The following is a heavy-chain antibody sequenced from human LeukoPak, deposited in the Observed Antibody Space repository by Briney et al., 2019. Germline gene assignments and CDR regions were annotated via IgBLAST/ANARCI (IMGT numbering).Heavy chain of an antibody. CDR1: GFTFNSYS. D-gene: IGHD1-26*01. CDR2: IVGSGSEI. J-gene: IGHJ3*01. CDR3: AKVQSDIVGAMFFAFDV. Sequence: TGGSLRLSCGVSGFTFNSYSMNWVRQAPGKGLEWVASIVGSGSEIFYADSLKGRFTFSRDNTENSLYLQMNSLRVEDTAVYYCAKVQSDIVGAMFFAFDVWGQGTMVSVSS. V-gene: IGHV3-21*06.